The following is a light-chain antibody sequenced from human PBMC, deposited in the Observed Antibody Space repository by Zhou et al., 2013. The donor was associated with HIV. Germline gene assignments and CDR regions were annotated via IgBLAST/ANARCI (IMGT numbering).Light chain of an antibody. CDR1: ESLSNN. Sequence: EIVMTQSPATLSVSPGERVTLSCRASESLSNNLAWYQHKPGQAPRLLIYGASTRATGVPARFSGSASGTDFTLTISDLQSEDFAVYYCQQYNKWPPITFGQGTRLEIK. CDR2: GAS. V-gene: IGKV3-15*01. CDR3: QQYNKWPPIT. J-gene: IGKJ5*01.